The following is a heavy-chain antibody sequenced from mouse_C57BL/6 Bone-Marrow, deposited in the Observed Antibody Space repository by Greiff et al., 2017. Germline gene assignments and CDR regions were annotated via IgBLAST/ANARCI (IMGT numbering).Heavy chain of an antibody. D-gene: IGHD3-1*01. CDR3: RRVRGDSDGGGGAMEY. Sequence: EVQLQESGGGLVKPGGSLKLSCAASGFTFSSYAMSWVRQTPEKRLEWVATISDGGSYTYYPDNVKGRFTISRDNAKNNTYLQMSHLKSEDTAMYYGRRVRGDSDGGGGAMEYWGQGTSVTGSS. V-gene: IGHV5-4*01. J-gene: IGHJ4*01. CDR2: ISDGGSYT. CDR1: GFTFSSYA.